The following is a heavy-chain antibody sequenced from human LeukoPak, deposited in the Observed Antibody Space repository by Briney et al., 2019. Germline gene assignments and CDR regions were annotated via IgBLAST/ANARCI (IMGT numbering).Heavy chain of an antibody. CDR3: ARDLGGYHDY. V-gene: IGHV3-30-3*01. CDR2: ISYDGSNK. Sequence: GGSLRLSCAASGFTFSSYAMRWVRQAPGKGLEWVAVISYDGSNKYYADSVKGRFTISRDNSKNTLYLQMNSLRAEDTAVYYCARDLGGYHDYWGQGTLVTLSS. CDR1: GFTFSSYA. D-gene: IGHD3-22*01. J-gene: IGHJ4*02.